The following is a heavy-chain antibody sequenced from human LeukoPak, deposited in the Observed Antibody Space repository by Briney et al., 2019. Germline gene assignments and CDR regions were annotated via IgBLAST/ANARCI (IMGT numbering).Heavy chain of an antibody. CDR1: GFTFDDYA. V-gene: IGHV3-43D*03. CDR3: AKEASLFAAMGSGSIKYYYYYMDV. CDR2: ISWDGGST. D-gene: IGHD3-10*01. J-gene: IGHJ6*03. Sequence: GGSLRLSCAASGFTFDDYAMYWVRQAPGKGLEWVSLISWDGGSTYYADSVKGRFTISRDNSKNSLYLQMNSLRAEDTALYYCAKEASLFAAMGSGSIKYYYYYMDVWGKGTTVTVSS.